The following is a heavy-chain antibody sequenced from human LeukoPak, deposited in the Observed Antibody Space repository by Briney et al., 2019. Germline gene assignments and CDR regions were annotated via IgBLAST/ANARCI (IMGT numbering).Heavy chain of an antibody. V-gene: IGHV3-48*04. CDR2: ISSSGGVT. J-gene: IGHJ6*02. CDR1: GLTFSSYA. D-gene: IGHD4-17*01. Sequence: TGGSLRLSCAASGLTFSSYAMNWVRQAPGKGLEWVSFISSSGGVTNYADSVKGRFTITRDTAKKSLYLQMNSLTAEDTAVYYSAGPALYLHGDFPRVWGQGTTVIVSS. CDR3: AGPALYLHGDFPRV.